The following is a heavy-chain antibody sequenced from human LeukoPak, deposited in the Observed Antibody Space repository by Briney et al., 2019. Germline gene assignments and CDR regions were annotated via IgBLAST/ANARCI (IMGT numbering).Heavy chain of an antibody. J-gene: IGHJ6*03. V-gene: IGHV1-69*13. CDR3: AREGFGWFGELTRNYYYYYMDV. CDR1: GGTFSSYA. D-gene: IGHD3-10*01. CDR2: IIPIFGTA. Sequence: ASVKVSCKASGGTFSSYAISWVRQAPGQGLEWMGGIIPIFGTANYAQKFQGRVTITADESTSTAYMELSSLRSEDTAVYYCAREGFGWFGELTRNYYYYYMDVWGKGTTVTVSS.